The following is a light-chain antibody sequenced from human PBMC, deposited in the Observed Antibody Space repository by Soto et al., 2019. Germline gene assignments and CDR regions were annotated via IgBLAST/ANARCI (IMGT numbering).Light chain of an antibody. V-gene: IGKV3-15*01. CDR1: QTIYSN. CDR3: QQYNNWPFS. Sequence: EIVLTQSPGTLSLSPGERATLSCRAGQTIYSNVAWYQQRPGQAPRLLIYDVSTRATGVPARFSGTGSETDLTLTISGLQSEDAEVYVCQQYNNWPFSFGQGTRLEIK. J-gene: IGKJ5*01. CDR2: DVS.